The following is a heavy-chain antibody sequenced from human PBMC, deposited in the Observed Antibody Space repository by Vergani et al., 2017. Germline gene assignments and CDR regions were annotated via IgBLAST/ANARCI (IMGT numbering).Heavy chain of an antibody. V-gene: IGHV3-23*04. CDR3: AKQDKIRYSSSWYGVGPADYYYYMDV. Sequence: EVQLVESGGGLVQPGRSLRLSCAASGFTFDDYAMHWVRQAPGKGLEWVSGISGSGCSTYYAESVKGRFTISRDNSKNTLYLQMNILRAEDTAVYYCAKQDKIRYSSSWYGVGPADYYYYMDVWGKGTTVTVSS. D-gene: IGHD6-13*01. J-gene: IGHJ6*03. CDR1: GFTFDDYA. CDR2: ISGSGCST.